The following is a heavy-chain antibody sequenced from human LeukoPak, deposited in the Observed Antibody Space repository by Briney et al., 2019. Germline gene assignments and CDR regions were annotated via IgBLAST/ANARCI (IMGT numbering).Heavy chain of an antibody. CDR3: AKFGSGSAYCYYGMDV. Sequence: PGGSLRLSCAASGFTFSSYAMSWVRQAPRKGLEWVSAISGSGGSTYYADSVKGRFTISRDNSKNTLYLQMNSLRAEDTAVYYCAKFGSGSAYCYYGMDVWGKGTTVTVSS. J-gene: IGHJ6*04. CDR1: GFTFSSYA. D-gene: IGHD3-10*01. CDR2: ISGSGGST. V-gene: IGHV3-23*01.